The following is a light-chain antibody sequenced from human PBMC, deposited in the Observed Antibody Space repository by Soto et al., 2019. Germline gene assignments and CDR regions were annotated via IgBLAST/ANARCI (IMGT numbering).Light chain of an antibody. CDR2: DVS. V-gene: IGLV2-11*01. J-gene: IGLJ1*01. CDR1: TSDVGGYNY. Sequence: QSALTQPRSVSGSPGQSVTISCAGTTSDVGGYNYVSWYQQHPGKAPKVMIYDVSKRPSGVPDRFSGSKSGNTASLTISVLQAEDEADYYCCSYAGGYTYVFGTGTKVSVL. CDR3: CSYAGGYTYV.